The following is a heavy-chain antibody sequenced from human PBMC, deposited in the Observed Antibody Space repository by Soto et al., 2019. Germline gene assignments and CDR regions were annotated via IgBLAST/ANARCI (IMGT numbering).Heavy chain of an antibody. CDR1: GFTFISYS. J-gene: IGHJ4*02. Sequence: PGRALRLSCAASGFTFISYSMNWVRQAPGKGPEWVSYISSSSSTIYYADSVKGRFTISRDNAKNSLYLQMNSLRDEDTAVYYCARGMYYYDSSGWAYWGQGTLVTVSS. CDR2: ISSSSSTI. V-gene: IGHV3-48*02. D-gene: IGHD3-22*01. CDR3: ARGMYYYDSSGWAY.